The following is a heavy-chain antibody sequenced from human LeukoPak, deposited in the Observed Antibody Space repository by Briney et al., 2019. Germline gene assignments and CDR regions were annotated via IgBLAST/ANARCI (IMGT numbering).Heavy chain of an antibody. V-gene: IGHV3-11*03. CDR1: GFKFSDYY. Sequence: PGGSLRLSCTASGFKFSDYYMTWLRQAPGKGLEWISHINNVASCTNYAASVKGRFTISRDNAKNSVHLQMTNLRSEDTAVYYCARPMVPGVLEYFGLDVWGRGTTVIVSS. D-gene: IGHD3-10*01. CDR3: ARPMVPGVLEYFGLDV. CDR2: INNVASCT. J-gene: IGHJ6*02.